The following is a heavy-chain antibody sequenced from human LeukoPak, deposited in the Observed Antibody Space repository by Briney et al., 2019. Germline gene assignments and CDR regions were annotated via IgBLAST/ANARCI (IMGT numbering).Heavy chain of an antibody. CDR3: AREKSGSYSVNWFDP. V-gene: IGHV4-59*01. CDR1: GGSISSYY. Sequence: SETLSLTCTVSGGSISSYYWSWIRQPPGKGLEWIGYIYYSGSTNYNSSLKSRVTISVDTSKNQFSLKLSSVTAADTAVYYCAREKSGSYSVNWFDPWGQGTLVTVSS. J-gene: IGHJ5*02. CDR2: IYYSGST. D-gene: IGHD1-26*01.